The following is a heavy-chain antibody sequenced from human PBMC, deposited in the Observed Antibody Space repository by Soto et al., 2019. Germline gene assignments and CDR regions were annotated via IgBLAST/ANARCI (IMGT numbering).Heavy chain of an antibody. CDR2: IIPIFGTA. D-gene: IGHD6-19*01. CDR1: GGTFSSYA. Sequence: QVQLLQSGAEVKKPGSSVTLSCKASGGTFSSYAISWVRQAPGQGLEWMGGIIPIFGTADYAQKFQGKVTITADESTSTAYMELSSLRSEDTAVYYCASRGVGAVVAGTYYGMEVWGQGTTVTVSS. J-gene: IGHJ6*02. CDR3: ASRGVGAVVAGTYYGMEV. V-gene: IGHV1-69*12.